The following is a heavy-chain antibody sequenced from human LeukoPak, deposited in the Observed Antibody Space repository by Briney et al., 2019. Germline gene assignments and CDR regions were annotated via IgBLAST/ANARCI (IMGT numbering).Heavy chain of an antibody. CDR2: ISPYNGNT. J-gene: IGHJ6*02. CDR3: ARDPKWEGWNTEGRVMDV. D-gene: IGHD1-26*01. Sequence: ASVKVSCKASGYTFMKYGFSWVRQAPGQGLEWLGWISPYNGNTKYAEKFQGRVTMTTDTSTSTAYMELRSLRSDDTAVYHCARDPKWEGWNTEGRVMDVWGQGTTVTVSS. CDR1: GYTFMKYG. V-gene: IGHV1-18*01.